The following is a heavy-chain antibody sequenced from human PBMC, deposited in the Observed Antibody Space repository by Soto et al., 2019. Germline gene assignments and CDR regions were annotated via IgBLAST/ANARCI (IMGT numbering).Heavy chain of an antibody. Sequence: GGSLRLSCAASGFTFSNVWMNWVRQAPGKGLEWVGRIKSKTDGGTTDYAAPVKGRFTISRDDSKNTLYLQMNSLKTEDTAVYYCTTGYYGSGSWSYYYYYGMDVWGQGTTVTVSS. D-gene: IGHD3-10*01. CDR3: TTGYYGSGSWSYYYYYGMDV. CDR1: GFTFSNVW. V-gene: IGHV3-15*07. CDR2: IKSKTDGGTT. J-gene: IGHJ6*02.